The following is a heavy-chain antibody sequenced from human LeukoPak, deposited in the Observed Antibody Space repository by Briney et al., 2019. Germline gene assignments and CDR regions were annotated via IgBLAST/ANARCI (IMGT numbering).Heavy chain of an antibody. CDR2: IYSGGST. Sequence: PGGSLRLSCAASGFTFSSNYMSWVRQAPGKGLEWVSVIYSGGSTYYTASVKGRVTISIHTSKNQLYLKLNSLSAEDTAVYYCASRTAAAGTTYYFDYWGQGTRVSVSS. J-gene: IGHJ4*02. CDR3: ASRTAAAGTTYYFDY. D-gene: IGHD6-13*01. CDR1: GFTFSSNY. V-gene: IGHV3-53*04.